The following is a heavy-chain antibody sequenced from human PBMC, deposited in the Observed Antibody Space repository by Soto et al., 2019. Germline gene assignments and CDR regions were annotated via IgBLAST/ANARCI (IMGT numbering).Heavy chain of an antibody. CDR2: ISYDGSNK. Sequence: QVQLVESGGGVVQPGRSLRLSCAASGFTFSSYAMHWVRQAPGKGLEWVAVISYDGSNKYYADSVKGRFTISRDNSKNTLYLKMNSPRAEDTAVYYCARFCISTSCYASFDYWGQGTLVTVSS. CDR3: ARFCISTSCYASFDY. V-gene: IGHV3-30-3*01. D-gene: IGHD2-2*01. CDR1: GFTFSSYA. J-gene: IGHJ4*02.